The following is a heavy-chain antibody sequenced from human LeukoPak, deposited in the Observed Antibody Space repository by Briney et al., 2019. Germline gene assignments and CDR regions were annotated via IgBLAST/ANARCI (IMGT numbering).Heavy chain of an antibody. Sequence: PGGSLRLSCAASGFTFSSYSMNWVRQAPGKGPEWVSSISSSSSYIYYADSVKGRFTISRDNAKNSLYLQTNSLRAEDTAVYYCAREGTYGDYGIYYYYMDVWGKGTTVTVSS. CDR1: GFTFSSYS. CDR3: AREGTYGDYGIYYYYMDV. CDR2: ISSSSSYI. V-gene: IGHV3-21*01. J-gene: IGHJ6*03. D-gene: IGHD4-17*01.